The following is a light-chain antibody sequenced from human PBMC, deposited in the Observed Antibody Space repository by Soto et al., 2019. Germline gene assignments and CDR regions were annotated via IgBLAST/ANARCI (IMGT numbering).Light chain of an antibody. Sequence: QSVLTQPDSVSGSPGQSITIWCSGTSXDIGSYDHVAWYQQFPGKSPKLIIYAVSDRPSGVSDRFSGSKSGISASLTISGLQTEDEADYYCISYTDRQSYLFGTGTKVTVL. CDR2: AVS. CDR3: ISYTDRQSYL. CDR1: SXDIGSYDH. J-gene: IGLJ1*01. V-gene: IGLV2-14*03.